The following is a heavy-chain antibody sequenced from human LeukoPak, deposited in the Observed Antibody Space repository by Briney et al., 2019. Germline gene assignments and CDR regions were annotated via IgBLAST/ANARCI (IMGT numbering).Heavy chain of an antibody. CDR3: VKDMEIDASDAFDI. J-gene: IGHJ3*02. D-gene: IGHD3-22*01. Sequence: GGSLRLSCAASGFTFDDYAMHWVRQAPGKGLEWVSGISWNSGSIGYADSVKGRFTISRDNAKNSLYLQMNSLRAEDTALCYCVKDMEIDASDAFDIWGQGTMVTVSS. CDR2: ISWNSGSI. V-gene: IGHV3-9*01. CDR1: GFTFDDYA.